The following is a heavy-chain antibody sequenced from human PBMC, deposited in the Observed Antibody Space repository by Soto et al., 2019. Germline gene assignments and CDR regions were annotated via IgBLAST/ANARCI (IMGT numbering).Heavy chain of an antibody. V-gene: IGHV1-18*01. CDR2: INVYNSKT. CDR1: GYTFSSYG. Sequence: QVHLVQSGAEVKKPGASVMLSCTASGYTFSSYGVNWVRQAPGQGLEWLGWINVYNSKTNYAQKLQGRVTMTTDTSTSTAYMELRSLRSDATAVYYCARIEGGSYDSSGIYYSDHWGQGTLVTVSS. J-gene: IGHJ4*02. D-gene: IGHD3-22*01. CDR3: ARIEGGSYDSSGIYYSDH.